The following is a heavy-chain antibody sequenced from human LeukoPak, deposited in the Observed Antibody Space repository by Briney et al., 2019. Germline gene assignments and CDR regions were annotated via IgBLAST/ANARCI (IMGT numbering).Heavy chain of an antibody. Sequence: ASVKVSCKASGGTFSSYAISWVRQAPGQGLEWMGGIIPIFGTANYAQKFQGRVTMTRDTSTSTVYMELSSLRSEDTAVYYCARGGDVYGSGPNWFDPWGQGTLVTVSS. CDR3: ARGGDVYGSGPNWFDP. V-gene: IGHV1-69*05. CDR1: GGTFSSYA. J-gene: IGHJ5*02. CDR2: IIPIFGTA. D-gene: IGHD3-10*01.